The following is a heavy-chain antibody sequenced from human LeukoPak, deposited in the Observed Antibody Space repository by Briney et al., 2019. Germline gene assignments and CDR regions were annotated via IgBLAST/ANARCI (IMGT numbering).Heavy chain of an antibody. Sequence: SETLSLTCLVSSGSVSSYYWTWIRQPPGKGLEWIGYIYHTGSNNYSPSLKSRVTMYVDTSKNQLSLKLSSVTAADTAMYYCARARYTNSWYAVDIWGQGTMVTVSS. CDR2: IYHTGSN. D-gene: IGHD6-13*01. CDR1: SGSVSSYY. CDR3: ARARYTNSWYAVDI. J-gene: IGHJ3*02. V-gene: IGHV4-59*08.